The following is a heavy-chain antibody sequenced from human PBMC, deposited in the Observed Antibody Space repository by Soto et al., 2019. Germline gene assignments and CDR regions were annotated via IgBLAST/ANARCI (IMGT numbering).Heavy chain of an antibody. J-gene: IGHJ5*02. CDR1: GGSISSYY. V-gene: IGHV4-59*01. CDR2: IYYSGST. CDR3: ARDQGRRRSSWYWFYP. Sequence: SETLSLTCTVSGGSISSYYWSWIRQPPGKGLEWIGYIYYSGSTNYNPSLKSRVTISVDTSKNQFSLKLSSVTAADTAVYYCARDQGRRRSSWYWFYPRGQGTLVTVTS. D-gene: IGHD6-13*01.